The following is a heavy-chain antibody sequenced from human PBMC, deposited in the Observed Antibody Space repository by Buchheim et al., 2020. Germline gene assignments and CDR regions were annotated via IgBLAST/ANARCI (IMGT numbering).Heavy chain of an antibody. CDR3: ARLLYDFWSGYYLTP. J-gene: IGHJ5*02. CDR2: IYYSGST. V-gene: IGHV4-39*01. D-gene: IGHD3-3*01. Sequence: QLQLQESGPGLVKPSETLSLTCTVSGGSISSSSYYWGWIRQPPGKGLEWIGSIYYSGSTYYNPSLKSRVTISVDTSKNQFSLKLSSVTAADTAVYYCARLLYDFWSGYYLTPWGQETL. CDR1: GGSISSSSYY.